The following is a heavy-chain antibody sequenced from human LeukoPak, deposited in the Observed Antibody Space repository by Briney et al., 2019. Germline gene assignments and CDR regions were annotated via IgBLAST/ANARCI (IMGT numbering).Heavy chain of an antibody. J-gene: IGHJ4*02. Sequence: ASVKVSCKASGYTFTGYYMHWVRQAPGQGLEWMGRINPNSGGTNYAQKFQGRVTMTRDTSISTAYMELSRLRSDDTAEYYCARDDYSNYGWFDYWGQGTLLTVSS. D-gene: IGHD4-11*01. CDR2: INPNSGGT. CDR3: ARDDYSNYGWFDY. V-gene: IGHV1-2*06. CDR1: GYTFTGYY.